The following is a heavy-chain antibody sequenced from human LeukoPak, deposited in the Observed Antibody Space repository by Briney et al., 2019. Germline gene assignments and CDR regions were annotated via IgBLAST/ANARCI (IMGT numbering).Heavy chain of an antibody. Sequence: SETLSLTCTVSGGSISSYYWSWIRQPAGKGLEWIGRIYTSGSTNYNPSLKSRVTMSVDTSKNQFSLKLSSVTAADTAVYYCAKAPRYSGYDFWDYWGQGTLVTVSS. V-gene: IGHV4-4*07. D-gene: IGHD5-12*01. J-gene: IGHJ4*02. CDR2: IYTSGST. CDR3: AKAPRYSGYDFWDY. CDR1: GGSISSYY.